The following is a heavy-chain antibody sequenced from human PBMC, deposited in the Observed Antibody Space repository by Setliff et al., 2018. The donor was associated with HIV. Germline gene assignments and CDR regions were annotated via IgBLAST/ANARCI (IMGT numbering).Heavy chain of an antibody. CDR3: ARDQTGVAAAAFGGGSAWSDEGFDI. CDR1: GGTFSSYA. V-gene: IGHV1-69*13. Sequence: SVKVSCKASGGTFSSYAISWVRQAPGQGLEWMGGIIPIFGVANYAQKFQGRVTITADESTSTACMELSSLSSEDTAVYYCARDQTGVAAAAFGGGSAWSDEGFDIWGQGTMVTVSS. CDR2: IIPIFGVA. D-gene: IGHD6-13*01. J-gene: IGHJ3*02.